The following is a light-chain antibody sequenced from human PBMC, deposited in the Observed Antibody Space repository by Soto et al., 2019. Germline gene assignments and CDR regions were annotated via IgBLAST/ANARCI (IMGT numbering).Light chain of an antibody. CDR1: QSISNC. Sequence: DIQMTQSPSTLSAFVGDRVTLTCRASQSISNCLTWSQQKPGKAPKVLIYDASSLESGVPSRFSSSGSGTEFTLTISSLQPDDFATYYCQQYRSYPYTFGQGTKLEIK. CDR2: DAS. V-gene: IGKV1-5*01. J-gene: IGKJ2*01. CDR3: QQYRSYPYT.